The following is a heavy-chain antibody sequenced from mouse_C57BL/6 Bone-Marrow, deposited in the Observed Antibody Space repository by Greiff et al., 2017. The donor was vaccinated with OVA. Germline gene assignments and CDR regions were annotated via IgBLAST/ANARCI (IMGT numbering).Heavy chain of an antibody. CDR3: ARPFIVYDFYYYAMDY. D-gene: IGHD2-12*01. Sequence: DVMLVESGGGLVQPGGSLKLSCAASGFTFSDYYMYWVRQTPEKRLEWVAYISNGGGSTYYPDTVKGRFTISRDNAKNTLYLQMSRLKSEDTAMYYCARPFIVYDFYYYAMDYWGQGTSVTVSS. J-gene: IGHJ4*01. CDR1: GFTFSDYY. CDR2: ISNGGGST. V-gene: IGHV5-12*01.